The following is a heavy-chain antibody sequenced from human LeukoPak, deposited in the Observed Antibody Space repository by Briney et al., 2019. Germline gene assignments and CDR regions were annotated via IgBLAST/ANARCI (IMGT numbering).Heavy chain of an antibody. Sequence: GASVKVSCRASGYTFIAYYMHWVRQAPGQGLEWMGWINPNSGGTNYAQKFQGRVTMTRDTSISTAYMELSRLRSDDTAVYYCARDLTYDILTGYYTKKYYFDYWGQGTLVTVSS. J-gene: IGHJ4*02. CDR2: INPNSGGT. CDR3: ARDLTYDILTGYYTKKYYFDY. CDR1: GYTFIAYY. V-gene: IGHV1-2*02. D-gene: IGHD3-9*01.